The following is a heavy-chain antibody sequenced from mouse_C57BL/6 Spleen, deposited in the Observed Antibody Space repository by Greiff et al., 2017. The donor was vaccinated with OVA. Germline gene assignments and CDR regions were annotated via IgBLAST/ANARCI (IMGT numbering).Heavy chain of an antibody. Sequence: QVQLKQPGTELVKPGASVKLSCKASGYTFTSYWMHWVKQRPGQGLEWIGNINPSNGGTNYNEKFKSKATLTVDKSSSTAYMQLSSLTSEDSAVYYCARNTVVADYFDYWGQGTTLTVSS. D-gene: IGHD1-1*01. J-gene: IGHJ2*01. CDR3: ARNTVVADYFDY. CDR1: GYTFTSYW. V-gene: IGHV1-53*01. CDR2: INPSNGGT.